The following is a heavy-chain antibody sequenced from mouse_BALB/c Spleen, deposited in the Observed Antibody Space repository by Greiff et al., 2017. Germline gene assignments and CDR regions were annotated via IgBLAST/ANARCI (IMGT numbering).Heavy chain of an antibody. V-gene: IGHV2-6-5*01. J-gene: IGHJ1*01. CDR2: IWGGGST. CDR1: GFSLTDYG. Sequence: VQLQESGSGLVAPSQSLSITCTVSGFSLTDYGVSWIRQPPGKGLEWLGVIWGGGSTYYKSALKSRLSISKDNSTIQVFLQMNSLQTDDAAMYFCGRQADDGCDVGYCEVRGAGTTVTVSS. D-gene: IGHD2-3*01. CDR3: GRQADDGCDVGYCEV.